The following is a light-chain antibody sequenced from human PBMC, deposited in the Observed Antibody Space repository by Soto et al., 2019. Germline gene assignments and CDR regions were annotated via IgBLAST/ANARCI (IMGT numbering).Light chain of an antibody. J-gene: IGKJ1*01. V-gene: IGKV3-15*01. CDR3: QQYNNWRWT. CDR1: QSVSSN. Sequence: EIAMTQPPATLSVSPGERATPSCRASQSVSSNLAGYQQKPGQAPRLLIYGASTRATGIPARFSGSGSGTEFTLTISSLQSEDFAVYYCQQYNNWRWTFGQGTKVDI. CDR2: GAS.